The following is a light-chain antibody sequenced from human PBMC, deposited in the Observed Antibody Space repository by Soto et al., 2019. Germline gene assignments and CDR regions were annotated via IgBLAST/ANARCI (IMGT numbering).Light chain of an antibody. J-gene: IGKJ1*01. CDR2: NAS. CDR3: QQYNSRCT. V-gene: IGKV1-13*02. CDR1: QGIRSA. Sequence: AVLLPHSPSSLSRSVGDSVTITCRASQGIRSALACYQHTPGRAPKLLISNASSLESGVPSRYSGSGSGTEYTLTISTLQPDDFASYSCQQYNSRCTCSQGTKVDIK.